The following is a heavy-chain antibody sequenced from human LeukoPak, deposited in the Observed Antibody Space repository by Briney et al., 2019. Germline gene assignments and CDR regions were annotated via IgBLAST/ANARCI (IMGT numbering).Heavy chain of an antibody. Sequence: GALRLSCAASGFTFSSYAMHWVRQAPGKGLEWVAVISYDGSNKYYADSVKGRFTIPRDNSKNTLYLQMNSLRAEDTAVYYCARNKYYYDSSGYYHYYYYYYGMDVWGQGTTVTVSS. CDR2: ISYDGSNK. CDR3: ARNKYYYDSSGYYHYYYYYYGMDV. J-gene: IGHJ6*02. CDR1: GFTFSSYA. V-gene: IGHV3-30-3*01. D-gene: IGHD3-22*01.